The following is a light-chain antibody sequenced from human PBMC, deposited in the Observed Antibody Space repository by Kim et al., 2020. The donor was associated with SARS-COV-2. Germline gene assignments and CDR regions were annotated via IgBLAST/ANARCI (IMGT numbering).Light chain of an antibody. CDR3: QQYNSYPFT. CDR1: QSITTW. CDR2: DAS. V-gene: IGKV1-5*01. Sequence: ASVGDRFTITCRASQSITTWLAWFQQKPGKAPNVLIYDASTLKSGAPSSFSGSGSGTEFTLTISSLQPDDVGTYYCQQYNSYPFTFGPGTKVDIK. J-gene: IGKJ3*01.